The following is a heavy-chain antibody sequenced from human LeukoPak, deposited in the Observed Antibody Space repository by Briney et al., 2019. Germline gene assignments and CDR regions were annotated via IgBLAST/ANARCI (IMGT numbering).Heavy chain of an antibody. D-gene: IGHD5-12*01. CDR3: ARPSSAWLRGRADAFDI. Sequence: SETLSLTCAVYGGSFSGYYWSWIRQPPGKGLEWIGEINHSGSTNYNPSLKSRVTISVDTSKNQFSLKLSSVTAADTAVYYCARPSSAWLRGRADAFDIWGQGTMVTVSS. V-gene: IGHV4-34*01. CDR1: GGSFSGYY. J-gene: IGHJ3*02. CDR2: INHSGST.